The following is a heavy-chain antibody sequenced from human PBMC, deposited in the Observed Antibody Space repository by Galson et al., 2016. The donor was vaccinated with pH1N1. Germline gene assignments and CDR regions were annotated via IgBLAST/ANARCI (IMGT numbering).Heavy chain of an antibody. V-gene: IGHV2-70*01. Sequence: PALVKPTHTLTLTCTFSGFSLSTSGMCVSWIRQPPGKALEWLALIDWDDDKYYSTSLKTRLTISKDTSKNQVVLTMTNMDPVDTATYYCARLDYGDYSGYFEYWGQGTLVTVSS. CDR2: IDWDDDK. J-gene: IGHJ4*02. CDR3: ARLDYGDYSGYFEY. D-gene: IGHD4-17*01. CDR1: GFSLSTSGMC.